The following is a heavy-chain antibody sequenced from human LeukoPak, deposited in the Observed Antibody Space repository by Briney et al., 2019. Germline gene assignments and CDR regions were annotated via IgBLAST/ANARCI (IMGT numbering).Heavy chain of an antibody. V-gene: IGHV4-34*01. CDR3: ARHDYSNYGGPTILFYFDY. Sequence: PSETLSLTCAVYGGSFSGYYWSWIRQPPGKGLEWIGSIYSSGNTYYNPSLKSRVTISVDTSKNQFSLKLTSVTAADTAVYYCARHDYSNYGGPTILFYFDYWGQGTLATVSS. J-gene: IGHJ4*02. CDR1: GGSFSGYY. D-gene: IGHD4-11*01. CDR2: IYSSGNT.